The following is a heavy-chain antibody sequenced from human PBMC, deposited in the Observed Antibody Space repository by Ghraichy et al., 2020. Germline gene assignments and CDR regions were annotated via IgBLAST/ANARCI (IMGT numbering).Heavy chain of an antibody. J-gene: IGHJ4*02. V-gene: IGHV1-69*10. CDR2: IIPILGIA. CDR3: ARAYCSSTSCLLWGHYFDY. D-gene: IGHD2-2*01. CDR1: GGTFSSYA. Sequence: SVKVSCKASGGTFSSYAISWVRQAPGQGLEWMGGIIPILGIANYAQKFQGRVTITADKSTSTAYMELSSLRSEDTAVYYCARAYCSSTSCLLWGHYFDYWGQGTLVTVSS.